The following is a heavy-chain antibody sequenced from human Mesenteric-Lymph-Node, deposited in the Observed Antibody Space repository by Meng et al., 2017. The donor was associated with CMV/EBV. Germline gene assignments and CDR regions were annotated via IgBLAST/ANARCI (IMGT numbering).Heavy chain of an antibody. CDR2: TSHTGYTK. Sequence: SGFTFSNYPMHWVRQAPGRGLEWATVTSHTGYTKYYADSVKGRFTISRDNSKNTLFLQMSSLTAEDTAVYYCARDPVQGTPDYFDYWGQGTLVTVSS. J-gene: IGHJ4*02. D-gene: IGHD3-10*01. CDR1: GFTFSNYP. CDR3: ARDPVQGTPDYFDY. V-gene: IGHV3-30-3*01.